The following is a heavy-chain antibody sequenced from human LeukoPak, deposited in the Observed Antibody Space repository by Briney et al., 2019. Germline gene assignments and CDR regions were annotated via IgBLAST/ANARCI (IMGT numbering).Heavy chain of an antibody. Sequence: GGSLRLSCATSGFTFSNCGMSWVRQAPGKGLQWLSVIGGDGTTYYADSVKGRFTVSRDKSENTLYLQMNSLRAEDTAVYYCAKGPYGLGIYYGMDVWGQGTTVTV. V-gene: IGHV3-23*01. J-gene: IGHJ6*02. CDR1: GFTFSNCG. D-gene: IGHD3-10*01. CDR3: AKGPYGLGIYYGMDV. CDR2: IGGDGTT.